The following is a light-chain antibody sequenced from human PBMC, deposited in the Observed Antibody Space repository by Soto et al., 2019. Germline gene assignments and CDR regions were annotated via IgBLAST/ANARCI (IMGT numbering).Light chain of an antibody. CDR1: QRVSGSS. V-gene: IGKV3-20*01. CDR2: GAT. J-gene: IGKJ2*01. CDR3: QQYGNSPS. Sequence: VLTQSPGILSLSPGDRATLSCRSSQRVSGSSLAWYQQKPSQAPRVLFYGATTRATGGPDRFSGNGSGADFPLTISRLEPGDFGVYHCQQYGNSPSFGPGTKLEIK.